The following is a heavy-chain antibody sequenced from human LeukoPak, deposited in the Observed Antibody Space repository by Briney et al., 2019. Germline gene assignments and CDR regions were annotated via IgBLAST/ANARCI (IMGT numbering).Heavy chain of an antibody. CDR1: GFTFSSYW. CDR2: INSDGSST. V-gene: IGHV3-74*01. D-gene: IGHD3-22*01. J-gene: IGHJ4*02. Sequence: PGGSLRLSCAASGFTFSSYWMHWVRQAPGKGLVWVSRINSDGSSTSYEDSVKGRFTISRDNAKNTLYLQMNSLRAEDTAVYYCARGGLYYYDSSGPRGDYWGQGTLVTVSS. CDR3: ARGGLYYYDSSGPRGDY.